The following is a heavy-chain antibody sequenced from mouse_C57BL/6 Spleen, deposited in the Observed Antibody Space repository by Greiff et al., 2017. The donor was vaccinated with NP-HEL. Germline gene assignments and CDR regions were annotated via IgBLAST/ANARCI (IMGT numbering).Heavy chain of an antibody. CDR3: ASGGYYGSSLDY. Sequence: QVQLQQPGAELVMPGASVKLSCKASGYTFTSSWMHWVKQRPGQGLEWIGEIDPSDSYTNYNQKFKGKSTLTVDKSSSTAYMQLSSLTSEDSAVYYCASGGYYGSSLDYWGQGTTLTVSS. CDR1: GYTFTSSW. J-gene: IGHJ2*01. CDR2: IDPSDSYT. V-gene: IGHV1-69*01. D-gene: IGHD1-1*01.